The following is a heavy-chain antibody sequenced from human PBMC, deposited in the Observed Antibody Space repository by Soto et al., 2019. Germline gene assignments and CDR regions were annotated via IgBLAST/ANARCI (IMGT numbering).Heavy chain of an antibody. V-gene: IGHV3-48*03. CDR1: GFTFSSYE. CDR2: ISSSGSTI. CDR3: GGTMVRGDPYYYGMDV. Sequence: GSLRLSCAASGFTFSSYEMNWVRQAPGKGLEWVSYISSSGSTIYYADSVKGRFTISRDNAKNSLYLQMNSLRAEDAAVYYCGGTMVRGDPYYYGMDVWGQGTTVTVSS. D-gene: IGHD3-10*01. J-gene: IGHJ6*02.